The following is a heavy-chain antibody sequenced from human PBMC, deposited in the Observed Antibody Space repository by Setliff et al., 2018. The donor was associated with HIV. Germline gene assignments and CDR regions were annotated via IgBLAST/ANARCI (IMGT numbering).Heavy chain of an antibody. J-gene: IGHJ4*02. Sequence: GGSLRLSCAASGFTFSSYGMNWVRQAPGKGLEWVAVMSYDGSNKYYADSVKGRFTISRDNSKNTLYLQMIILRAEDTALYFCAKGHSGSYYNILGYWGQGTLVTVSA. CDR3: AKGHSGSYYNILGY. CDR2: MSYDGSNK. D-gene: IGHD1-26*01. CDR1: GFTFSSYG. V-gene: IGHV3-30*18.